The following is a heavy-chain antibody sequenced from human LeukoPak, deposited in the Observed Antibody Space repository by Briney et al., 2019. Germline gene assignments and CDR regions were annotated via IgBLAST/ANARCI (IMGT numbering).Heavy chain of an antibody. CDR1: GFTVSSNY. J-gene: IGHJ4*02. V-gene: IGHV3-66*02. D-gene: IGHD6-19*01. CDR3: ARDFSSGWYFDY. Sequence: GGSLRLSSAATGFTVSSNYMSWVRQAPGKGLEWVSVIYSGGSTYYADSVKGRFTISRDNSKNTLYLQMNSLRAEDTAVYYCARDFSSGWYFDYWGQGTLVTVSS. CDR2: IYSGGST.